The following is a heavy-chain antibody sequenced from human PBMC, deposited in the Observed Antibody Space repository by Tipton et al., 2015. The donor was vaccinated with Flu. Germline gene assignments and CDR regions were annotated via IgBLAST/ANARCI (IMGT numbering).Heavy chain of an antibody. Sequence: SLRLSCAASGFTFSSYEMDWVRQAPGKGLEWISYFSGDGRTIYYADSVKGRFTISRDNAKNSLYLQMNSLRAEDTAVYYCVREYTVIAPEADAFDVWGQGTLVTVSS. CDR2: FSGDGRTI. J-gene: IGHJ3*01. D-gene: IGHD4-23*01. CDR1: GFTFSSYE. V-gene: IGHV3-48*03. CDR3: VREYTVIAPEADAFDV.